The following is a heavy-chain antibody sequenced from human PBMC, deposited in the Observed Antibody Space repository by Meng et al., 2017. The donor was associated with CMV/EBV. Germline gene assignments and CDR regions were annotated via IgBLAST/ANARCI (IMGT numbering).Heavy chain of an antibody. CDR2: ISGSGGST. V-gene: IGHV3-23*01. Sequence: GESLKISCAASGFTFSSYAMSWVRQAPGKGLEWVSAISGSGGSTYYADSVKGRFTISRDNSKNTLYLQMNSLRAEDTAVYYCARPVVGATHDAFDIWGQGTMVTVSS. CDR1: GFTFSSYA. CDR3: ARPVVGATHDAFDI. J-gene: IGHJ3*02. D-gene: IGHD1-26*01.